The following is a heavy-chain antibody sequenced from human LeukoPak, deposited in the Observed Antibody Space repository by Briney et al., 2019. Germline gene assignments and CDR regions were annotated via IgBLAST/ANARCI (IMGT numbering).Heavy chain of an antibody. CDR1: GFTFSSYT. CDR3: ARRFLTGSGGNWFDP. V-gene: IGHV3-33*01. Sequence: PGGSLRLSCAASGFTFSSYTMHWARQAPGKGLEWVAVLWSDGRTEYYADSVKGRFTVSRDNVKNTLYLQMNTLRAEDTAVYYCARRFLTGSGGNWFDPWGQGTLDTVSS. J-gene: IGHJ5*02. D-gene: IGHD3-10*01. CDR2: LWSDGRTE.